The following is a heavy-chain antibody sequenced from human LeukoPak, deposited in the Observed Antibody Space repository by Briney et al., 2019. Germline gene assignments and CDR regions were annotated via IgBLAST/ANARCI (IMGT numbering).Heavy chain of an antibody. CDR2: ISSSSSYI. CDR3: ARERGDSMVLYYYYMDV. D-gene: IGHD4/OR15-4a*01. J-gene: IGHJ6*03. V-gene: IGHV3-21*01. Sequence: PGGSLRLSCAASGFTFSSYSMNWVRQAPGKGLEWVSSISSSSSYIYYADSVKGRFTISRDNAKNSLYLQMNSLRAEDTAVYYCARERGDSMVLYYYYMDVWGKGTTVTVSS. CDR1: GFTFSSYS.